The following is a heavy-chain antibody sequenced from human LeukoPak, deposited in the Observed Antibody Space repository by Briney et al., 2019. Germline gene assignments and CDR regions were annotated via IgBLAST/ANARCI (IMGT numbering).Heavy chain of an antibody. J-gene: IGHJ4*02. D-gene: IGHD6-13*01. CDR3: ATKPRGYSSSWY. CDR2: ISFDAFAT. V-gene: IGHV3-30*03. Sequence: GGSLRLSCVASGFNFNEFGTHWVRQAPGKGLEWVAVISFDAFATVYADSVRGRFSVSRDNSKNTLYLQMNSLRAEDTAVYYCATKPRGYSSSWYWGQGTLVTVSS. CDR1: GFNFNEFG.